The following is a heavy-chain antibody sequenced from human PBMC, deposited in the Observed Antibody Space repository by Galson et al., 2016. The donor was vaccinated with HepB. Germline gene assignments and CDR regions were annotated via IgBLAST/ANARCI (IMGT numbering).Heavy chain of an antibody. Sequence: SETLSLTCAVSGYSISNTYYWAWLRQPPGKGLEWIGDVYHSGISYYNPSLKSRVTISLDTFKNQFSLKLSSVTAADTAVYYCAREIIERATKCLNWFDPWGQGTLVTVSS. CDR2: VYHSGIS. D-gene: IGHD5-24*01. CDR3: AREIIERATKCLNWFDP. CDR1: GYSISNTYY. J-gene: IGHJ5*02. V-gene: IGHV4-38-2*01.